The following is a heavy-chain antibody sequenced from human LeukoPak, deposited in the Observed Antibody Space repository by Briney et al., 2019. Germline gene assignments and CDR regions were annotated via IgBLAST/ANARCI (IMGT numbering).Heavy chain of an antibody. Sequence: ASVKVSCKASGYTFTSYGISWVRQAPEQGLEWMGWIRAYNGNTNYAQKLQGRVTMTTDTSTSTAYMELRSLRSDDTAVYYCARVGSIAAAGTPFSGYWGQGTLVTVSS. CDR3: ARVGSIAAAGTPFSGY. CDR1: GYTFTSYG. J-gene: IGHJ4*02. D-gene: IGHD6-13*01. CDR2: IRAYNGNT. V-gene: IGHV1-18*01.